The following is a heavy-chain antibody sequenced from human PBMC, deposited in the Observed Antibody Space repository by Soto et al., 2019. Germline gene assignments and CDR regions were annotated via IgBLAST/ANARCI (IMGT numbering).Heavy chain of an antibody. J-gene: IGHJ4*02. CDR2: ISWNSGSI. CDR1: GFTFDDYA. CDR3: AKDIAAAANQGVDE. Sequence: GGSLRLSCAASGFTFDDYAMHWVRQAPGKGLEWVSGISWNSGSIGYADSVKGRFTISRDNAKNSLYLQMNSLRAEDTALYYCAKDIAAAANQGVDEWGQGTLVTVAS. D-gene: IGHD6-13*01. V-gene: IGHV3-9*01.